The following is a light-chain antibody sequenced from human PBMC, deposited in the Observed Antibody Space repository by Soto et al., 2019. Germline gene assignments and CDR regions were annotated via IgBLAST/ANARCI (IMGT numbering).Light chain of an antibody. V-gene: IGKV3-20*01. CDR2: DVS. Sequence: EVVMTQSPGTLSLSPGEAATLSCRASQSVSGNDLAWYQQRPGQSPRLVIYDVSSRATGIPDRFSGSGSGTDFTLTISRLESEDFAVYSCYQYDSSPWTFGQGTKVDIK. J-gene: IGKJ1*01. CDR1: QSVSGND. CDR3: YQYDSSPWT.